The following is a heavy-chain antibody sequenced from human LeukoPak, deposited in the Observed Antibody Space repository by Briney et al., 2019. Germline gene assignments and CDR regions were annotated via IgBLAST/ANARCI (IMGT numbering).Heavy chain of an antibody. J-gene: IGHJ4*02. CDR1: GGSFSGYY. CDR3: ARGTLEEIFDY. V-gene: IGHV4-34*01. D-gene: IGHD1-1*01. CDR2: IYYSGST. Sequence: SETLSLTCTVYGGSFSGYYWSRIRQPPGKGLEWIGSIYYSGSTYYNPSLKSRVTISVDTSKNQFSLKLSSVTAADTAVYYCARGTLEEIFDYWGQGTLVTVSS.